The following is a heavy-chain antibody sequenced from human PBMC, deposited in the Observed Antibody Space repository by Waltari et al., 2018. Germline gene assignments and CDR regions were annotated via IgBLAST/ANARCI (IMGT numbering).Heavy chain of an antibody. V-gene: IGHV4-61*02. Sequence: QVQLQESGPGLVKPSQTLSLTCTVSGGSISSGSYYWSWIRQPAGKGLEWIGRIYTSGSTNYNPSLKSRVTISVDTSKNQFSLKLSSVTAADTAVYYCARDHSYLFDYWGQGTLVTVSS. CDR3: ARDHSYLFDY. CDR2: IYTSGST. CDR1: GGSISSGSYY. J-gene: IGHJ4*02. D-gene: IGHD1-26*01.